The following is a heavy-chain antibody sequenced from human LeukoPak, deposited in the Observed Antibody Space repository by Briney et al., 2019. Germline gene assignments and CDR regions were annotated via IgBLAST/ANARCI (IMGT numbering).Heavy chain of an antibody. CDR3: VRSHHGGV. CDR1: GGSMSGFY. J-gene: IGHJ6*04. CDR2: IYYTGST. V-gene: IGHV4-59*01. Sequence: KPSETLSLTCSVSGGSMSGFYWYWVRQPPGKGLEWIGYIYYTGSTKYNPSLESRVTILMDTSRNQFSLRLSSVTAADTAVYYCVRSHHGGVWGKGTTVIVSS. D-gene: IGHD1-14*01.